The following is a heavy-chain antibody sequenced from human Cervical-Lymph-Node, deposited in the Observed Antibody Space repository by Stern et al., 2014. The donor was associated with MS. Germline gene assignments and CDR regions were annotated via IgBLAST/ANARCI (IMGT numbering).Heavy chain of an antibody. J-gene: IGHJ6*02. V-gene: IGHV1-69*01. Sequence: VQLVESGAEVKKPGSSVKVSCKASGGTFSSYAISWVRQAPGQGLEWMGGIIPHFGTANYAQKFPGRVTIAADESTSTAYMELSSLRSEDTAVYYCARGELKEGLVRGMDVWGQGTTVTVSS. CDR1: GGTFSSYA. D-gene: IGHD1-26*01. CDR3: ARGELKEGLVRGMDV. CDR2: IIPHFGTA.